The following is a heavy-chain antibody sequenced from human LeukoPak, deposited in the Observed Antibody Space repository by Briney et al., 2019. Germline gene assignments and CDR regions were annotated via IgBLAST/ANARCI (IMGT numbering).Heavy chain of an antibody. V-gene: IGHV4-34*01. CDR2: ISRSGRT. J-gene: IGHJ3*01. CDR1: GVSVTDYD. CDR3: AKVSFDSRGHDAFDH. Sequence: SETLSPTCAVKGVSVTDYDRSWIRQPPGKGLEWIGEISRSGRTNYNASLESRLTISVGTSKTEFSLRLTSVTVADTATYYCAKVSFDSRGHDAFDHWGQGTTVIVS. D-gene: IGHD3-22*01.